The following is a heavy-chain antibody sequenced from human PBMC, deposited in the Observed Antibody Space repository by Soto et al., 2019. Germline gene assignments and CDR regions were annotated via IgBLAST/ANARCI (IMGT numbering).Heavy chain of an antibody. J-gene: IGHJ4*02. CDR1: GFSLSTSGVG. Sequence: ESGPTLVNPTQTLTLTCTFSGFSLSTSGVGVGWIRQPPGKALEWLALIYWDDDKRYSPSLKSRLTITKDTSKNQVVLTMTNMDPVDTATYYCAHNRGTDFWSGYYGYYFDYWGQGTLVTVSS. CDR3: AHNRGTDFWSGYYGYYFDY. CDR2: IYWDDDK. D-gene: IGHD3-3*01. V-gene: IGHV2-5*02.